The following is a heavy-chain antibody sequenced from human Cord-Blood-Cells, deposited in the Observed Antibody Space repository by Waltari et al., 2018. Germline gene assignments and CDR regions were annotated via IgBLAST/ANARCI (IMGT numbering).Heavy chain of an antibody. D-gene: IGHD5-18*01. CDR2: IIPSVGTA. J-gene: IGHJ5*02. CDR1: GGTFSSSA. V-gene: IGHV1-69*01. Sequence: QVQLVQSGAEVKKPGSSVKVSCKASGGTFSSSAISWVRQAPGPGLEWMGWIIPSVGTANNAQKFQGRVTITADESTSTAYMELSSLRSEDTAVYYCARQAVVTDVGWFDPWGQGTLVTVSS. CDR3: ARQAVVTDVGWFDP.